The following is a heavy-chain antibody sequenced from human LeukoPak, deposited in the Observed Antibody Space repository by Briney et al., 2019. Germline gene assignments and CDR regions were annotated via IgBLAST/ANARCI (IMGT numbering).Heavy chain of an antibody. D-gene: IGHD6-19*01. J-gene: IGHJ4*02. CDR1: GYSISSGYY. CDR3: ARVKIAVASDY. Sequence: SETLSLTCTVSGYSISSGYYWGWIRQPPGKGLEWNGSIYHSGSTYYNPSLKSRVTISVDTSKNQFSLKLSSVTAADTAEYYCARVKIAVASDYWGQGTLVTVSS. V-gene: IGHV4-38-2*02. CDR2: IYHSGST.